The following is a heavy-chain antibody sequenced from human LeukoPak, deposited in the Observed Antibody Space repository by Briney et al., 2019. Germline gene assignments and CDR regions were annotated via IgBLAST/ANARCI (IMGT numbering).Heavy chain of an antibody. D-gene: IGHD2-8*01. V-gene: IGHV3-7*01. CDR2: IKEDGSEK. Sequence: PGGSLRLSCAASGFTFSSYGMHWVRQAPGKGLEWVANIKEDGSEKYYLDSVKGRFTISRDNAKNSLHLQINSLRVEDTAVYYCARNSFAELMLLGSAYGMDVWGQGTTVTVSS. CDR3: ARNSFAELMLLGSAYGMDV. CDR1: GFTFSSYG. J-gene: IGHJ6*02.